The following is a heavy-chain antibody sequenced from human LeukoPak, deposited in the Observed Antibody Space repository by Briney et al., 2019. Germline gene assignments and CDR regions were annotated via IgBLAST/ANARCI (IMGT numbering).Heavy chain of an antibody. V-gene: IGHV3-23*01. CDR1: GFTYNRYA. Sequence: GGSLRLSCAASGFTYNRYAERWVRQAPGKGLEWASAISGSGGSTYYADSVKGRFTISRDNSKNTLYLQMNSLRADDTAVYYCAKCARSGWYGAFDYWGQGTLVTVSS. J-gene: IGHJ4*02. CDR2: ISGSGGST. D-gene: IGHD6-19*01. CDR3: AKCARSGWYGAFDY.